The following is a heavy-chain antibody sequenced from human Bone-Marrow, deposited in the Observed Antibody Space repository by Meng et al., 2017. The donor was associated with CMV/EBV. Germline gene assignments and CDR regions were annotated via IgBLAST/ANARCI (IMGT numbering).Heavy chain of an antibody. D-gene: IGHD2-2*01. V-gene: IGHV1-18*01. CDR1: GYTFTSYG. Sequence: ASVKVSCKASGYTFTSYGISWARQAPGQGLEWMGWISAYNGNTNYAQKFQGRVTITTDKSTSTAYMELSSLRSEDTAVYYCARGQGYCSSTSCYRPQTDYYYYYGMDVWGQGTTVTVSS. CDR2: ISAYNGNT. CDR3: ARGQGYCSSTSCYRPQTDYYYYYGMDV. J-gene: IGHJ6*02.